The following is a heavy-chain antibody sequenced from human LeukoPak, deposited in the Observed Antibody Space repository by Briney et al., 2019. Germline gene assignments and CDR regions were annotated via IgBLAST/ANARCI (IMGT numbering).Heavy chain of an antibody. CDR3: ASVGGGSSY. Sequence: SETLSLTCTVSGYSISSGHFWSWIRQPPGKGLEWIGSIYGSGTTYYDPPLGSRVSISADTSKNHFSLELSSVTAADTAVYYCASVGGGSSYWGQGTLVTVSS. CDR2: IYGSGTT. CDR1: GYSISSGHF. V-gene: IGHV4-38-2*02. D-gene: IGHD3-16*01. J-gene: IGHJ4*02.